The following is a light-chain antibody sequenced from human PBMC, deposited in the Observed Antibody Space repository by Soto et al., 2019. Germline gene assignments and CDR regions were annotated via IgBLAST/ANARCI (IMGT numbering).Light chain of an antibody. CDR2: GAS. J-gene: IGKJ1*01. CDR3: QQYNNWPRT. V-gene: IGKV3-15*01. Sequence: ETLMTQSAATLSVSPGERVTLSCRASQSVNSNLAWYQQKPGQAPRLLIYGASTRVTGIPARFSGSGSGTDFTLAISNLQSEDFAFYYCQQYNNWPRTFGQGTKVELK. CDR1: QSVNSN.